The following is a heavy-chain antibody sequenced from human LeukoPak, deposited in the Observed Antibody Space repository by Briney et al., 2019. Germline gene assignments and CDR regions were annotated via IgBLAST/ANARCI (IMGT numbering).Heavy chain of an antibody. CDR1: GFTFSNYW. V-gene: IGHV3-74*01. CDR2: VSSDGTST. CDR3: ARDFGPSRRAFDI. J-gene: IGHJ3*02. Sequence: GGSLRLSCAGSGFTFSNYWIHWVRHTPGKGVVWVSRVSSDGTSTFYADSVKDRFTISRDNAKNTLYLQMNSLRAEDTAVYYCARDFGPSRRAFDIWGQETLVTVSS. D-gene: IGHD3-10*01.